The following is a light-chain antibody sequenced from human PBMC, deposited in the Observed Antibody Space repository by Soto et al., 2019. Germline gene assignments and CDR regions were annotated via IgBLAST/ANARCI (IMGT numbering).Light chain of an antibody. J-gene: IGLJ3*02. CDR3: CSYAGSSTWV. Sequence: QSALTQPASVSGSPGQSITISCTGTSSDVGSYNLVSWYQQHPGKAPKLMIYEGNERPSGVSNRFSGSESGNTASLTISGLQAEDEADYYCCSYAGSSTWVFGGGTQLTVL. CDR2: EGN. CDR1: SSDVGSYNL. V-gene: IGLV2-23*01.